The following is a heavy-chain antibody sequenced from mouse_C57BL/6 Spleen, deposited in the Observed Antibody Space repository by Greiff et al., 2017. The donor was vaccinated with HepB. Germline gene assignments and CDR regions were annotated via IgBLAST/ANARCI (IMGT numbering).Heavy chain of an antibody. V-gene: IGHV14-2*01. CDR3: APQFAY. CDR1: GSTFKDSY. J-gene: IGHJ3*01. Sequence: EVQRQQSGAELLKPGASVRWSGPASGSTFKDSYMHWLRQRTEQGLEGIGRIDPEDGETKYAPKFQGKANITADTPSNTAYLQLSSLTSEDTAVYYCAPQFAYWGQGTLVTVSA. CDR2: IDPEDGET.